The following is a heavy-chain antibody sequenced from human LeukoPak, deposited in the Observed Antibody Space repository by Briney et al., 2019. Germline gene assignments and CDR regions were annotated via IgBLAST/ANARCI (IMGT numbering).Heavy chain of an antibody. CDR1: GGSISSSSYY. Sequence: SETLSLTCTVSGGSISSSSYYWGWIRQPPGKGLEWIGGIYYSGSTYYNPSLKSRVSISVDTSKSQFSLKLSSVTAADTAVYYCASGGYCGDTSCYPNYFDPWGQGTLVTVSS. V-gene: IGHV4-39*07. J-gene: IGHJ5*02. D-gene: IGHD2-2*01. CDR2: IYYSGST. CDR3: ASGGYCGDTSCYPNYFDP.